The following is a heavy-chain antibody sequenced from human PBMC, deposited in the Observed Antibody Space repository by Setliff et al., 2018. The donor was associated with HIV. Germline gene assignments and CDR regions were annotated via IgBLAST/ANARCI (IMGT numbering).Heavy chain of an antibody. CDR3: AREYKAPEWLPTVVDYYYYGMDV. D-gene: IGHD3-3*01. V-gene: IGHV1-8*02. CDR2: MNPNSGNT. J-gene: IGHJ6*02. Sequence: ASVKVSCKASGYTFTSYDINWVRQATGQGLEWMGWMNPNSGNTGYAQKFQGRVTMTRNTSISTAYMELSSLRSEDTAVYYCAREYKAPEWLPTVVDYYYYGMDVWGQGTTVTAP. CDR1: GYTFTSYD.